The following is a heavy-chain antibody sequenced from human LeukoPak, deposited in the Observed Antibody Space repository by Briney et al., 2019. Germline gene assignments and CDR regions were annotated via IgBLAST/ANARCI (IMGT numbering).Heavy chain of an antibody. Sequence: SETLSLTCTVSGGSISSNSRWGWIRQSPGKGLEWIGSIYYDGSTYLNPSLKSRVTISVDTSKNQFSLKLSSVTAADTAVYYCARVTSGYYNYFDYWGQGTLVTVSS. V-gene: IGHV4-39*07. D-gene: IGHD3-22*01. CDR2: IYYDGST. CDR3: ARVTSGYYNYFDY. CDR1: GGSISSNSR. J-gene: IGHJ4*02.